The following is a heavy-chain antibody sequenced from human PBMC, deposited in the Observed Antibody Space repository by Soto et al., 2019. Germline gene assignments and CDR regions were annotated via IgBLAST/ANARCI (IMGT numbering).Heavy chain of an antibody. CDR3: ARVFSRGAWFDP. Sequence: SETLSLTCAVYGGSFIGYYWSWILQPPGKGLEWIGEINHSGSTNYNPSLKSRVTISVDTSKNQFSLKLSSVTAADTAVYYCARVFSRGAWFDPWGQGTLVTVSS. D-gene: IGHD3-10*02. CDR1: GGSFIGYY. J-gene: IGHJ5*02. CDR2: INHSGST. V-gene: IGHV4-34*01.